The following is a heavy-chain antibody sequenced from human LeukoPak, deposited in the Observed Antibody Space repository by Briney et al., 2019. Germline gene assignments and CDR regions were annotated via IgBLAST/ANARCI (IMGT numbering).Heavy chain of an antibody. CDR1: GYTFASYY. J-gene: IGHJ4*02. D-gene: IGHD4-17*01. Sequence: ASVKVSCKASGYTFASYYMHWVRQAPGQGLEWMGIINPSGGSTSYAQKFQGRVTMTRDTSTSTVYMELSSLRSEDTAVYYCARDPTYGDYGGFFDYWGQGTLVTVSS. CDR3: ARDPTYGDYGGFFDY. CDR2: INPSGGST. V-gene: IGHV1-46*01.